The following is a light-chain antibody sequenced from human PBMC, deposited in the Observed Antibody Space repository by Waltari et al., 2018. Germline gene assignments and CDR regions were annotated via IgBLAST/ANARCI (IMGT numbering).Light chain of an antibody. CDR2: GAS. CDR3: QQYHKWPFT. J-gene: IGKJ4*01. V-gene: IGKV3-15*01. Sequence: EIVMTQSPATLSVSQGAGATLSCRASQSVSSNLAWYQHKPGQAPRPLINGASTRATGIPGRFSGSGSGTEFSLTIISLQPEDFAVYYCQQYHKWPFTFGGGTKVEIK. CDR1: QSVSSN.